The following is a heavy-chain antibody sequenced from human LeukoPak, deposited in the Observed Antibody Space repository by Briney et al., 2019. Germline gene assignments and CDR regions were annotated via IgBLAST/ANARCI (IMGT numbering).Heavy chain of an antibody. J-gene: IGHJ4*02. V-gene: IGHV3-15*01. CDR2: IKSKTDGGTT. Sequence: TGGSLRLSCAASGFTFINAWTSWVRQAPGKGLEWVGRIKSKTDGGTTDYAAPVKGRFTISRDDSKNTLYLQMNSLKTEDTAMFYCTTDYYYYDSSGHYWGQGTLVTVSS. D-gene: IGHD3-22*01. CDR1: GFTFINAW. CDR3: TTDYYYYDSSGHY.